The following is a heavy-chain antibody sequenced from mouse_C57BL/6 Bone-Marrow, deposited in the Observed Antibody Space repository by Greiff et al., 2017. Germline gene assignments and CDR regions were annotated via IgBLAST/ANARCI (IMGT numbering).Heavy chain of an antibody. CDR1: GYTFTSYW. CDR3: AIEFYYGSSYFDY. J-gene: IGHJ2*01. V-gene: IGHV1-74*01. D-gene: IGHD1-1*01. CDR2: IHPSDSDT. Sequence: QVQLKQPGAELVKPGASVKVSCKASGYTFTSYWMHWVKQRPGQGLEWIGRIHPSDSDTNYNQKFKGKATVTVDKSSSTAYMQLSSLTSEDSAVYYCAIEFYYGSSYFDYWGQGTALTVSA.